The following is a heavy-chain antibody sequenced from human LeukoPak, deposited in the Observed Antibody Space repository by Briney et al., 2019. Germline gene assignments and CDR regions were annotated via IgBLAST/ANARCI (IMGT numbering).Heavy chain of an antibody. D-gene: IGHD3-22*01. CDR3: ARDINSSGYYDAFDI. V-gene: IGHV3-20*04. CDR1: GLTFDDYG. J-gene: IGHJ3*02. Sequence: GGSLRLACAVSGLTFDDYGMSWVRQAPGKGLEWVSGINWNGGSTGYADFVKGRFTISRDNAKNSLYLQMNSLRAEDTALYYCARDINSSGYYDAFDIWGQGTMVTVSS. CDR2: INWNGGST.